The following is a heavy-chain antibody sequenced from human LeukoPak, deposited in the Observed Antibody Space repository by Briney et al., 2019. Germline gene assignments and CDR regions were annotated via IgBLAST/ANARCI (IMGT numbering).Heavy chain of an antibody. CDR2: ISYDGSNK. CDR1: GFTFSSYA. J-gene: IGHJ4*02. V-gene: IGHV3-30-3*01. Sequence: GGSLRLSCAASGFTFSSYAMHWVRQAPGKGLEWVAVISYDGSNKYYADSVKGRFTISRDNSKNTLYLLMNSLIIEDTAVYYRARDGDTAIRGVNFDSWGQGTLVTVSS. CDR3: ARDGDTAIRGVNFDS. D-gene: IGHD3-10*01.